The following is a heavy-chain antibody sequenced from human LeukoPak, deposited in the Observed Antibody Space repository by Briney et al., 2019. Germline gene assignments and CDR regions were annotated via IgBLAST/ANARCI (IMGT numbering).Heavy chain of an antibody. D-gene: IGHD3-10*01. V-gene: IGHV3-21*04. CDR1: GFTFSSYR. CDR2: ISSRSSYI. CDR3: ARFLPVRGVSGWFDP. J-gene: IGHJ5*02. Sequence: PGGSLRLSCAASGFTFSSYRMNWVRQAPGKGLEWVSSISSRSSYIYYADSLKGRFTISRDNAKNSLYLNIHSLRAEDTAVYYCARFLPVRGVSGWFDPWGQGTLVTVSS.